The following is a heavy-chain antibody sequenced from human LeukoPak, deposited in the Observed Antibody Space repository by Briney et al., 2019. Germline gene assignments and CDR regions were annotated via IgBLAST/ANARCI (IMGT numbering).Heavy chain of an antibody. Sequence: SQTLSLTCTVSGGSISSGGYYWSWIRQHPGKGLEWIGYIYYSGSTYYNPSLKSRVTISVDTSKNQFSLKLSSVTAADTAVYYCARDRLSSRFDPWGQGTLVTVSS. V-gene: IGHV4-31*03. CDR2: IYYSGST. D-gene: IGHD1-26*01. CDR3: ARDRLSSRFDP. J-gene: IGHJ5*02. CDR1: GGSISSGGYY.